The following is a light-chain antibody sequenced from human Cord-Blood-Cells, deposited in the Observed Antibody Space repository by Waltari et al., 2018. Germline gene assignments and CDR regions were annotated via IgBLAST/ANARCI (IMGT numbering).Light chain of an antibody. CDR2: DAS. J-gene: IGKJ2*01. CDR3: QQRSNWPPYT. CDR1: QSVSSY. Sequence: EIVLTQSPATLSLSPGERATLSCRASQSVSSYLAWYQQKPGQAPRLLIYDASNRATVIPARFSGSASGTDFTLTISSLEPEDFAVYYCQQRSNWPPYTFGQGTKLEIK. V-gene: IGKV3-11*01.